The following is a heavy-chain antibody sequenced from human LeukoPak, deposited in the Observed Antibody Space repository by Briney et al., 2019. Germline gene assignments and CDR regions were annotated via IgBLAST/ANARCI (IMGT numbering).Heavy chain of an antibody. CDR2: INYSGST. CDR3: ASASTVTTSDY. Sequence: SETLSLTCAVYGGSFSGYYWSWIRQPPGKGLEWIGEINYSGSTNYNPSLKSRVTISVDTSKNQFSLKLSSVTAADTAVYYCASASTVTTSDYWGQGTLVTVSS. D-gene: IGHD4-17*01. V-gene: IGHV4-34*01. J-gene: IGHJ4*02. CDR1: GGSFSGYY.